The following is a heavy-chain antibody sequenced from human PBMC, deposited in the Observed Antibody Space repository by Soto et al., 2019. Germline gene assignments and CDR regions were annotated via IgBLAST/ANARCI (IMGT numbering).Heavy chain of an antibody. Sequence: ASVKVSGKASGYTFTVYYMHCVLQSPLQWLDWMGWINPNSGGTNYAQKFQGRVTMTRDTSISTAYMELSRLRSDDTAVYYCARVHPSNRGYCSSTSCFLNWFDPWGQGTLVTAPQ. J-gene: IGHJ5*02. D-gene: IGHD2-2*01. CDR3: ARVHPSNRGYCSSTSCFLNWFDP. CDR1: GYTFTVYY. V-gene: IGHV1-2*02. CDR2: INPNSGGT.